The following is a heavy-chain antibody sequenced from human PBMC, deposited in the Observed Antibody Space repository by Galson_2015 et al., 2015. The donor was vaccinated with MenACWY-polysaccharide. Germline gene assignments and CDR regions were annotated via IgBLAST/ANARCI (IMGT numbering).Heavy chain of an antibody. D-gene: IGHD5-18*01. Sequence: SVKVSCKASGYTFTSYAIHWVRQAPGQRLEWMGWINIGNYNTKYSQTFQGRLTITRGTSANTANMELNSLRSEDTAVYYCARGSEGGYNYGFFDYWGQGTLVTVSS. CDR2: INIGNYNT. CDR1: GYTFTSYA. CDR3: ARGSEGGYNYGFFDY. J-gene: IGHJ4*02. V-gene: IGHV1-3*04.